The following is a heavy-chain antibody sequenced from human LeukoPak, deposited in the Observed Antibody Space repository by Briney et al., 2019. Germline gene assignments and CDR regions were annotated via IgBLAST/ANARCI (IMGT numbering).Heavy chain of an antibody. V-gene: IGHV1-18*01. D-gene: IGHD5-12*01. CDR1: GYTFTRYG. Sequence: GASVKVSCKASGYTFTRYGISWVRQAPGQGLEWMGWISANNGDTNSAQKFQDRVTMTTDTSTSTAYMELRSLRSEDTAVYYCARFVGYDASDYWGQGTLVTVSS. J-gene: IGHJ4*02. CDR3: ARFVGYDASDY. CDR2: ISANNGDT.